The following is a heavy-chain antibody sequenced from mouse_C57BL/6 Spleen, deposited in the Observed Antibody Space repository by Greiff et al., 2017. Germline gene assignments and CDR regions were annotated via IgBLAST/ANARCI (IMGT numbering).Heavy chain of an antibody. CDR1: GYTFTEYT. J-gene: IGHJ2*01. CDR3: ARHEDAYSYGSSFDY. D-gene: IGHD1-1*01. Sequence: QVQLKESGAELVKPGASVKLSCKASGYTFTEYTIHWVKQRSGQGLEWIGWFYPGSGSIKYNEKFKDKATLTADKSSSTVYMELSRLTSEDSAVYFCARHEDAYSYGSSFDYWGQGTTLTVSS. V-gene: IGHV1-62-2*01. CDR2: FYPGSGSI.